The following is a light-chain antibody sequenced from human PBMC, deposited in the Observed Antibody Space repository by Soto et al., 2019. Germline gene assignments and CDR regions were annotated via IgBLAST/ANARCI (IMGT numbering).Light chain of an antibody. CDR1: QSLLYSSKNKNF. Sequence: DIVMTHSPESLSVSLGERATITCKYSQSLLYSSKNKNFLAWYLQRPGQSPQILIYRLSHRASGVPDRFRGSGSGTDFTLKISRVEAEDVGVYYCMQRIASPTLGQGTRLEIK. J-gene: IGKJ5*01. CDR2: RLS. CDR3: MQRIASPT. V-gene: IGKV2-40*01.